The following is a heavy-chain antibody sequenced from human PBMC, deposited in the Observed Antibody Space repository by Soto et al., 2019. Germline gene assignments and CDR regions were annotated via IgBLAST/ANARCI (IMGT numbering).Heavy chain of an antibody. V-gene: IGHV4-4*07. Sequence: SETLSLTCTVSVGSIGRYHWSWIRQPAGKGLGWIGRIYTSGITNYSPSLKSRVTMSLDTSKNQFSLRLSPVTAADTAVYYCARDLEYSYGFDFWGQGTLVTVSS. CDR1: VGSIGRYH. D-gene: IGHD5-18*01. CDR2: IYTSGIT. J-gene: IGHJ4*02. CDR3: ARDLEYSYGFDF.